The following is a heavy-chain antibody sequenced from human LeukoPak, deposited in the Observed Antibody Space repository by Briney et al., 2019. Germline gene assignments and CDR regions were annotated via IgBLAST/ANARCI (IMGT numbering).Heavy chain of an antibody. Sequence: GGSLRLSCAASGFTFSSYAMSWVRQAPGKGLEWVSAISSSGGSTYYADSVKGRFTTSRDNSKNTLYLQMNSLRAEDTAVYYCAKFSRLDFARTGHYYYYMAVWGKGTTVTVSS. CDR1: GFTFSSYA. J-gene: IGHJ6*03. D-gene: IGHD1-14*01. CDR3: AKFSRLDFARTGHYYYYMAV. V-gene: IGHV3-23*01. CDR2: ISSSGGST.